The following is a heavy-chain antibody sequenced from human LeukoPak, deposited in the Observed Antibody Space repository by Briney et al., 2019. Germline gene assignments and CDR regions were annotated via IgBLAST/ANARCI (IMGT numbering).Heavy chain of an antibody. D-gene: IGHD3-22*01. V-gene: IGHV3-30*18. Sequence: PGRSLRLSCAASGFTFSSYGMHWVRQAPGKGLEWVAVISYDGSNKYYADSVKGRFTISRDNSKNTLYLQMNSLRAEDTAVNYCAKDWSSGYYPYWGQGTLVTVSS. CDR1: GFTFSSYG. J-gene: IGHJ4*02. CDR2: ISYDGSNK. CDR3: AKDWSSGYYPY.